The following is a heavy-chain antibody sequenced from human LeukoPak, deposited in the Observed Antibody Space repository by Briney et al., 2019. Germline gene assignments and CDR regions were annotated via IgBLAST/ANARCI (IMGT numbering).Heavy chain of an antibody. Sequence: SETLSLTCTVSGGSISSYYWSWIRQPPGKGLEWIGYIYYSGSTNYNPSLKSRVTISVDTSKNQFSLKLSSVTAADTAVYYCARSPRYCSGGSCYSSWGRGTLVTVSS. CDR1: GGSISSYY. CDR2: IYYSGST. J-gene: IGHJ4*02. D-gene: IGHD2-15*01. V-gene: IGHV4-59*01. CDR3: ARSPRYCSGGSCYSS.